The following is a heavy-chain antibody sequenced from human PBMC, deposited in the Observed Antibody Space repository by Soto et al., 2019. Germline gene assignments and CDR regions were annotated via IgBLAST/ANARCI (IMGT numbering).Heavy chain of an antibody. Sequence: QVELVQSGAEVKKPGASVKVSCRASGYTFTGYGISWVRQAPGQGLEWIGWINTYNGDTSYAQKLQGRVTMTTDTSTSTAYLELRSLTSDDTAVFYCARDEYGGDSGYAMDVWGQGTTVTVSS. D-gene: IGHD2-21*02. CDR1: GYTFTGYG. J-gene: IGHJ6*02. CDR2: INTYNGDT. CDR3: ARDEYGGDSGYAMDV. V-gene: IGHV1-18*01.